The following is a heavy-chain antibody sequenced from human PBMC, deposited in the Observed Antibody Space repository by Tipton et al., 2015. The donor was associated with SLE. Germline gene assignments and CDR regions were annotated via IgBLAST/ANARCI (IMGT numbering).Heavy chain of an antibody. CDR1: GFTFSSYG. D-gene: IGHD3-9*01. Sequence: SLRLSCAASGFTFSSYGMHWVRQAPGKGLEWVAVISYDGSNKYYADSVKGRLTISRDNSKNTLYLQMNSLRAEDTAVYYCAKDLRYFDWFHQFDIWGQGTMVTVSS. CDR3: AKDLRYFDWFHQFDI. J-gene: IGHJ3*02. CDR2: ISYDGSNK. V-gene: IGHV3-30*18.